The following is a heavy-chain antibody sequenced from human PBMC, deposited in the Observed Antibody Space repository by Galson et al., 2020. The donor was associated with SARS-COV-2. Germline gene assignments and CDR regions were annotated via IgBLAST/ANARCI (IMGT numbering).Heavy chain of an antibody. Sequence: ASVKVSCKASGYTFTTYGISWVRQAPGQGLEWMGWISAYTGKTNYAQKLLDRVTMTRDTSTGTAYLELGGLMSDDTAVYYCARDVNHGLDYWGQGTLVTVSS. CDR1: GYTFTTYG. CDR2: ISAYTGKT. CDR3: ARDVNHGLDY. D-gene: IGHD2-8*01. V-gene: IGHV1-18*01. J-gene: IGHJ4*02.